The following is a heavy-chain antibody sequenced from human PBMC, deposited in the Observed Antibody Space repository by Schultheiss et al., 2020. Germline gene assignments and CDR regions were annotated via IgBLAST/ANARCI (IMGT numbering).Heavy chain of an antibody. CDR1: GGSISSGGYY. CDR2: IYYSGST. Sequence: SQTLSLTCTVSGGSISSGGYYWGWIRQPPGKGLEWIGYIYYSGSTYYNPSLKSRVTISVDTSKNQFSLRLSSVTAADTAVYYCARDRNYDSSGYYYYGMDVWGQGTTVTVSS. V-gene: IGHV4-31*03. CDR3: ARDRNYDSSGYYYYGMDV. J-gene: IGHJ6*02. D-gene: IGHD3-22*01.